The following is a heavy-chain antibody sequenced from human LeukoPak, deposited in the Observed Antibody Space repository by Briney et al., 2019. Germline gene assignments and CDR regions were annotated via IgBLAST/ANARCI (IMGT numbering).Heavy chain of an antibody. CDR1: GGSISRYY. J-gene: IGHJ4*02. CDR2: IYYSGST. D-gene: IGHD3-22*01. CDR3: ARTYYQSSAYEYYFDY. V-gene: IGHV4-59*08. Sequence: SETLSLTCTVSGGSISRYYWSWIRQPPGGGLEWIGYIYYSGSTNYNPSLKIRVSISIDTSKNQFSLKLRSVTAADTAVYYCARTYYQSSAYEYYFDYWGQGTLVTVSS.